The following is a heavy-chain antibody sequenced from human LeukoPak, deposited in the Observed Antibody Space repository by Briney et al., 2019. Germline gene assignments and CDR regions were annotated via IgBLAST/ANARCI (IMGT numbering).Heavy chain of an antibody. CDR1: GGSISSGTYS. CDR3: ARTSSWYSVEWY. D-gene: IGHD6-13*01. J-gene: IGHJ4*02. CDR2: IYHGGST. Sequence: SETLSLTCAVSGGSISSGTYSWSWIRQPPGKGLEWIGSIYHGGSTYYNPSLKSRVTISVDTPKNQFSLKLSSVTAADTAVYYCARTSSWYSVEWYWGQGTLVTVSS. V-gene: IGHV4-30-2*03.